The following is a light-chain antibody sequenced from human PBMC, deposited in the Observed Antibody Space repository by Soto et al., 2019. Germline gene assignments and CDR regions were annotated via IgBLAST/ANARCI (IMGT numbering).Light chain of an antibody. CDR3: SLYTSENAYV. CDR1: STDFVGYNR. Sequence: QSVLTPPPSVSGSPGQSVTISCTGTSTDFVGYNRVSWYQQPPGTAPKLMIYEVSKRPSGVPDRFSGSKSGNTASLTISGLQAADEADYYCSLYTSENAYVFGTGTKLTVL. V-gene: IGLV2-18*01. CDR2: EVS. J-gene: IGLJ1*01.